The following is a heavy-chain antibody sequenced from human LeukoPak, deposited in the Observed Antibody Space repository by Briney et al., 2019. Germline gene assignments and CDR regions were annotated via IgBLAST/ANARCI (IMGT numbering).Heavy chain of an antibody. D-gene: IGHD3-10*01. J-gene: IGHJ4*02. V-gene: IGHV4-34*01. CDR1: GGSFSGYY. Sequence: SETLSLTCAVYGGSFSGYYWSWIRQPPGKGLEWIGEINHSGSTNYNPSLKSRVTISVDTSKNQFSLKLSSVTAADTAVYYCARWGSYYPALFDYWGQGTLVTVSS. CDR3: ARWGSYYPALFDY. CDR2: INHSGST.